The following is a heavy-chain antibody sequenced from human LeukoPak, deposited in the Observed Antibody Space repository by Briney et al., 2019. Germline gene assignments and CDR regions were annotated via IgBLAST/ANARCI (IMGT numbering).Heavy chain of an antibody. V-gene: IGHV5-51*01. Sequence: GESLKISCKGSGYSFSTYWIGWVRQMPGQGLEWMGIIYPGDPDIRYNPSFQGQVTISADKSISTAYLQWSSLKASDTAMYYCVRQVDAGGYWGQGTLVTVSS. J-gene: IGHJ4*02. D-gene: IGHD3-16*01. CDR3: VRQVDAGGY. CDR1: GYSFSTYW. CDR2: IYPGDPDI.